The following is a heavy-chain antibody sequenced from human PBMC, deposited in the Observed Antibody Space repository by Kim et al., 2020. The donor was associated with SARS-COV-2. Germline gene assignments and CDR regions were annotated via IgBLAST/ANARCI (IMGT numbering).Heavy chain of an antibody. CDR2: INHSGST. Sequence: SETLSLTCAVYGGSFSGYYWSWIRQPPGKGLEWIGEINHSGSTNYNPSLKSRVTISVDTSKNQFSLKLSSVTAADTAVYYCARRPVYYYYYYGMDVWGPGTTVTLSS. CDR1: GGSFSGYY. V-gene: IGHV4-34*01. D-gene: IGHD3-16*01. CDR3: ARRPVYYYYYYGMDV. J-gene: IGHJ6*02.